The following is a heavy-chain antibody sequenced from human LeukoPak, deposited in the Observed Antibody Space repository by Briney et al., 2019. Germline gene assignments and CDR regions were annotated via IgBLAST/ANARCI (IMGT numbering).Heavy chain of an antibody. V-gene: IGHV4-30-2*01. D-gene: IGHD2-2*02. Sequence: SETLSLTCAVSGDSISSGGYSWSWIRQPPGKGLEWVGYIYHSGSTYYNPSLKSRVTISVDRSKNQFSLKLSSVTAADTAVYYCAREPLYCSSTSCYRDYWGQGTLVTVSS. CDR2: IYHSGST. CDR1: GDSISSGGYS. CDR3: AREPLYCSSTSCYRDY. J-gene: IGHJ4*02.